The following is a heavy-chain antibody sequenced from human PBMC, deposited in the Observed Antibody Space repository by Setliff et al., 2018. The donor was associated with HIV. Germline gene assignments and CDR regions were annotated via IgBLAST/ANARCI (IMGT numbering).Heavy chain of an antibody. CDR2: ITYDGSRK. D-gene: IGHD4-4*01. J-gene: IGHJ6*03. Sequence: PGGSLRLSCGASGFTFKTFAMHWVRQAPGKGLEWVSVITYDGSRKYYADSVKGRFTISRDNSKNTLYLQMSSLRAEDTAVYYCARDHSNPVFYYYYYMDVWGKGTTVTVSS. V-gene: IGHV3-30*15. CDR1: GFTFKTFA. CDR3: ARDHSNPVFYYYYYMDV.